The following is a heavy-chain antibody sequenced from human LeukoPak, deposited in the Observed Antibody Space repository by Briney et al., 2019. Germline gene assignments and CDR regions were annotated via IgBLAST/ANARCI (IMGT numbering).Heavy chain of an antibody. V-gene: IGHV3-66*01. CDR2: IYSGGST. CDR3: ARDHLESTLRVYYYYGMDV. J-gene: IGHJ6*02. CDR1: GFTVSSNY. Sequence: GGSLRLSCAASGFTVSSNYMSWVRQAPGKGLEWVSVIYSGGSTYYADSVKGRFTISRDNSKNTLYLQMNSLRAEDTAVYYCARDHLESTLRVYYYYGMDVWGQGTTVTVSS.